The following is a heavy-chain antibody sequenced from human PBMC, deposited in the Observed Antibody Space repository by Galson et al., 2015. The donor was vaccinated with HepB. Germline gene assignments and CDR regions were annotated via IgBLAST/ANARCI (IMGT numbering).Heavy chain of an antibody. CDR1: GFTFSSYA. V-gene: IGHV3-23*01. J-gene: IGHJ4*02. CDR2: ISGRGGST. D-gene: IGHD3-3*01. CDR3: AKWDFGITIFGTPDY. Sequence: SLRLSCAASGFTFSSYAMSWVRQAPGKGLEWVSAISGRGGSTYYADSVKGRFTISRDNSKNTLYLQMNSLRAEDTAVYYCAKWDFGITIFGTPDYWGQGTLVTVSS.